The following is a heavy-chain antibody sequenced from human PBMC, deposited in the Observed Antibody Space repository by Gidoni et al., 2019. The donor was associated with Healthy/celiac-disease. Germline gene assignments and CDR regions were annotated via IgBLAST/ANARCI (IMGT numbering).Heavy chain of an antibody. D-gene: IGHD3-10*01. Sequence: EVQLVESGGGLVRPGGSLRLSCADCGFAFSSCSMNWVRQAPGKGLEWVSSISSSSSYIYYADSVKGRFTISRDNAKNSLYLQMNSLRAEDTAVYYCARDLWFGELLQKYYFDYWGQGTLVTVSS. CDR3: ARDLWFGELLQKYYFDY. V-gene: IGHV3-21*01. J-gene: IGHJ4*02. CDR1: GFAFSSCS. CDR2: ISSSSSYI.